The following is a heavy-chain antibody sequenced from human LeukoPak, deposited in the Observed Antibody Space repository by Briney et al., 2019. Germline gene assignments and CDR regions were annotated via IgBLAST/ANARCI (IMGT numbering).Heavy chain of an antibody. CDR2: IKSKNDGETT. CDR1: GFTFTDAW. V-gene: IGHV3-15*01. J-gene: IGHJ4*02. CDR3: TTCGYDGGSFDS. D-gene: IGHD3-10*01. Sequence: GGSLRLSCAASGFTFTDAWLSWVRRAPGKGLEWVGRIKSKNDGETTDYAAPVKGRFTLSRDDSKNTMYLQMNSLKIEDTAVYYCTTCGYDGGSFDSWGQGALVTVSS.